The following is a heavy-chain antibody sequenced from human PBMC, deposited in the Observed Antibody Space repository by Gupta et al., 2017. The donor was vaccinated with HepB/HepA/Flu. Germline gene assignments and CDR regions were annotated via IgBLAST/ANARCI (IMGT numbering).Heavy chain of an antibody. J-gene: IGHJ5*02. CDR1: GFTFSSYW. V-gene: IGHV3-7*01. CDR2: IKQDGSEK. CDR3: ARGGITAPLGELSLNWFDP. Sequence: EVQLVESGGGLVQPGGSLRLSCAASGFTFSSYWMSWVRQAPGKGLEWVANIKQDGSEKYYVDSVKGRFTISRDNAKNSLYLQMNSLRAEDTAVYYCARGGITAPLGELSLNWFDPWGQGTLVTVSS. D-gene: IGHD3-16*02.